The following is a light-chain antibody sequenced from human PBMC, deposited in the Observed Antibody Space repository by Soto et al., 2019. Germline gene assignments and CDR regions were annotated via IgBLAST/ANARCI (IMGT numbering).Light chain of an antibody. CDR2: GAS. J-gene: IGKJ1*01. CDR1: QSVSSSY. Sequence: ETVLTQSPGTLSLSPGERATLSCRASQSVSSSYLAWYQQKPGQAPRLLIYGASSRATGIPDRFSGSGSRTDFTLTISRLEPEDFAVYYCQQYNRSPPSWTFGQGTKVEIK. V-gene: IGKV3-20*01. CDR3: QQYNRSPPSWT.